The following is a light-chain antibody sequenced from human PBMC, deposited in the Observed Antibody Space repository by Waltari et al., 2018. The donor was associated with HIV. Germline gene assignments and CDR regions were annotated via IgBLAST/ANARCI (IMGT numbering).Light chain of an antibody. CDR1: QSISSN. Sequence: EIVMTQSPATLSVSPGESATLSCRASQSISSNLAWYQRRPGQTPRLLIYDASTRATDIPPRFSGSGSGTEFTLTISSLQSEDFVVYFCQQYDRWPGITFGGGTKVEI. CDR2: DAS. V-gene: IGKV3-15*01. J-gene: IGKJ4*01. CDR3: QQYDRWPGIT.